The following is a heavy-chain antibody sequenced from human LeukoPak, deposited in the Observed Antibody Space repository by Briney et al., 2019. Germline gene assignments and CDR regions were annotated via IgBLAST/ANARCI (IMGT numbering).Heavy chain of an antibody. Sequence: KPSETLSLTCTVSGGSDNSYYWSWIRQPPGKGLEWIGYTHPSGNTNYSPSLKSRVTISIDMSRNQFSLKLSSVTAADTAVYYCARKAPKKGWFDPWGQGTLVTVSS. CDR3: ARKAPKKGWFDP. CDR2: THPSGNT. CDR1: GGSDNSYY. J-gene: IGHJ5*02. V-gene: IGHV4-4*09.